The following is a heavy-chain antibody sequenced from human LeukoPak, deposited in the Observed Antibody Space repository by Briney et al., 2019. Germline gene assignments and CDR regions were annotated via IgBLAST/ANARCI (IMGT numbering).Heavy chain of an antibody. CDR2: IKQDGSEK. D-gene: IGHD3-3*01. CDR1: GFTFSSYW. V-gene: IGHV3-7*01. Sequence: GGSLRLSCAASGFTFSSYWMSWVRQAPGKGLEWVANIKQDGSEKYYVDSVKGRFTISRDNAKNSLYLQMNSLRAEDTAVYYCARDHRYYDFWSGYYYYYYYMDVWGKGTTVTVSS. J-gene: IGHJ6*03. CDR3: ARDHRYYDFWSGYYYYYYYMDV.